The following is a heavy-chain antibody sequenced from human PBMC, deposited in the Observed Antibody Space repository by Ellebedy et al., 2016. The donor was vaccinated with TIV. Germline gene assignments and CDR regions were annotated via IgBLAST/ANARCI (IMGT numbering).Heavy chain of an antibody. Sequence: SLKISCAASGFTFSSYAMHWVRQAPGKGLEWGAVISYDGSNKYYADSVKGRFTISRDNSKNTLYLQMNSLRAEDTAVYYCASPRWGGGDCCSYYYYGMDVWGQGTTVTVSS. CDR1: GFTFSSYA. D-gene: IGHD2-21*02. CDR3: ASPRWGGGDCCSYYYYGMDV. CDR2: ISYDGSNK. V-gene: IGHV3-30*01. J-gene: IGHJ6*02.